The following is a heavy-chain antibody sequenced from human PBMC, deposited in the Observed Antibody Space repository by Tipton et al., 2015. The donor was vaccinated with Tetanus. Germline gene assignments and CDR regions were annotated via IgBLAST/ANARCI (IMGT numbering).Heavy chain of an antibody. D-gene: IGHD3-10*01. V-gene: IGHV4-39*02. Sequence: TLSLTCTVSRGSINSGTFYWDWIRQSPGKGLEWIGSISYSGRTYYSPSLKSRVNMSVDTSKKDFSVRLGSVTAADTAVYYCARLREIVSRSGWAFDYWGPGSLATVSS. CDR3: ARLREIVSRSGWAFDY. J-gene: IGHJ4*02. CDR2: ISYSGRT. CDR1: RGSINSGTFY.